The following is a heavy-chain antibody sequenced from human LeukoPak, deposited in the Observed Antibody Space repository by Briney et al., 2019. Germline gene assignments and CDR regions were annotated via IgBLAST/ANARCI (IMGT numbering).Heavy chain of an antibody. CDR1: GFTVSSNY. J-gene: IGHJ3*02. CDR3: ARGGIVGATVAFDI. CDR2: IYSGGST. Sequence: GGSLRLSCAASGFTVSSNYMSWVRQAPGKGLEWVSVIYSGGSTYYADSVKGRFTISRDNSKNTLYLQMNSLRAEDTAVYYCARGGIVGATVAFDIWGQGTMVTVSS. D-gene: IGHD1-26*01. V-gene: IGHV3-53*01.